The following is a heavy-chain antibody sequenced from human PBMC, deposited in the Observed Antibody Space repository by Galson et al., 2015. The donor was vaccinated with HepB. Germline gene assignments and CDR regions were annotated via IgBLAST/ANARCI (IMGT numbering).Heavy chain of an antibody. V-gene: IGHV5-51*01. CDR1: GYSFTSYW. CDR2: IYPGDSDT. Sequence: QSGAEVKKPGESLKISCNGSGYSFTSYWIGWVRQMPGKGLEWMGIIYPGDSDTRYSPSFQGQVTISADKSISTAYLQWSSLKASDTAMYYCARHGSPTENIVVVPADPNGSSGMDVWGQGTTVTVSS. CDR3: ARHGSPTENIVVVPADPNGSSGMDV. D-gene: IGHD2-2*01. J-gene: IGHJ6*02.